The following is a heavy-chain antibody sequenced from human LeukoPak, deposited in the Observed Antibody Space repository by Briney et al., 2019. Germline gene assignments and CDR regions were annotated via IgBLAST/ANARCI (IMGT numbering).Heavy chain of an antibody. CDR3: AKVYSLYDDYGDYGTFDY. V-gene: IGHV3-30*18. Sequence: GGSLRLSCAASGFTFSSYGMHWVRQAPGKGLEWVAVISYDGSNKYYADSVKGRFTISRDNSKNTLYLQMNSLRAEDTAVYYCAKVYSLYDDYGDYGTFDYWGQGTLVTVSS. D-gene: IGHD4-17*01. CDR1: GFTFSSYG. J-gene: IGHJ4*02. CDR2: ISYDGSNK.